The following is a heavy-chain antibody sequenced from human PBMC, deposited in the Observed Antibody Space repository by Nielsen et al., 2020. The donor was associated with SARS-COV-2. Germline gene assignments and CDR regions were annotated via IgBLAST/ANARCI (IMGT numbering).Heavy chain of an antibody. V-gene: IGHV1-18*01. CDR2: ISAYNGNT. CDR3: ARGGWGLATYRHDYGGNGGYYYYGMDV. Sequence: ASVKVSCKASGYTFTSYGISWVRQAPGQGLEWMGWISAYNGNTNYAQKLQGRVTMTTDTSTSTAYMELRSLRSEDTAVYYCARGGWGLATYRHDYGGNGGYYYYGMDVWGQGTTVTVSS. J-gene: IGHJ6*02. D-gene: IGHD4-23*01. CDR1: GYTFTSYG.